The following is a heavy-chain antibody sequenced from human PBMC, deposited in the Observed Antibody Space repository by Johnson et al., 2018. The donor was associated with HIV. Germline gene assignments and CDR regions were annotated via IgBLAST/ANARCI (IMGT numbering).Heavy chain of an antibody. D-gene: IGHD1-26*01. V-gene: IGHV3-30-3*01. CDR3: AKGLLGVGALSHDAFDI. CDR1: GFTCSRYA. J-gene: IGHJ3*02. CDR2: ISYDGSNK. Sequence: QVQLVESGGGVVQPGRSLRLSCAASGFTCSRYAMHWVRQAPGKGLEWVAVISYDGSNKYYADSVKGRFTISRDNSKNTLYLQMNSLRAEDTAVYYCAKGLLGVGALSHDAFDIWGQGTMVTVSS.